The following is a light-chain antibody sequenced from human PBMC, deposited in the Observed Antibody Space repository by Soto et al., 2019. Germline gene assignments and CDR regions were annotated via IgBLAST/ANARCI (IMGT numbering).Light chain of an antibody. Sequence: QSVLTQPPSVSGAPGQRVTISCTGSSSNIGAGYDVHWYQQLPGTAPKLLIYGNSNRPSGVPDRFSGSKSGTSASLAITGLQAEEADDYYCQSYGSSPIVLFGGGTKLTVL. CDR2: GNS. V-gene: IGLV1-40*01. CDR3: QSYGSSPIVL. CDR1: SSNIGAGYD. J-gene: IGLJ2*01.